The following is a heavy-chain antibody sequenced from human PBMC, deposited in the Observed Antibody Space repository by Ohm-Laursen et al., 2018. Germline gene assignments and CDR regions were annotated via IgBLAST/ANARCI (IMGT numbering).Heavy chain of an antibody. J-gene: IGHJ4*02. CDR3: AAYDFWSGYYPFEY. CDR2: ISSSGSTI. CDR1: GFTFSDYY. V-gene: IGHV3-11*01. Sequence: GSLRLSCAASGFTFSDYYMSWIRQAPGKGLEWVSYISSSGSTIYYADSVKGRFTISRDNAKNSLYLQMNSLRAEDTAVYYCAAYDFWSGYYPFEYWGQGTLVTVSS. D-gene: IGHD3-3*01.